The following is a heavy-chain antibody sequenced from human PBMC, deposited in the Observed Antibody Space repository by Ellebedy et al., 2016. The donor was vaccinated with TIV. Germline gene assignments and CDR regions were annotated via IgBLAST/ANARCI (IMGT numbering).Heavy chain of an antibody. Sequence: GESLKISXAASGFTFSRYWMYWVRQVPGKGLVWVSRIDTDGTRTDYADSVKDRFTISRDNSKNTLFLHMNILRTEDTAVYYCAKPADPNPGYSASWATYFDYWGQGTLVTVSS. CDR1: GFTFSRYW. J-gene: IGHJ4*02. V-gene: IGHV3-74*01. D-gene: IGHD6-13*01. CDR3: AKPADPNPGYSASWATYFDY. CDR2: IDTDGTRT.